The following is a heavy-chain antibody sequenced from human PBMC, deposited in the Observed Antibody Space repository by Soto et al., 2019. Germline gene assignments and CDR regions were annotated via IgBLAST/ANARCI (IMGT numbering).Heavy chain of an antibody. V-gene: IGHV4-34*01. J-gene: IGHJ2*01. D-gene: IGHD3-9*01. Sequence: QVQLQQWGAGPLRPLETLSLTCGVSGGSFSGYYWAWIRQSPGKGLEWIGEINDRGSINYNPSLKSRVSLSVDPSKNHYSLNLRSVTAADTAVYYCARESHDILTGPPWVWYFDIWGRGTRVTV. CDR1: GGSFSGYY. CDR2: INDRGSI. CDR3: ARESHDILTGPPWVWYFDI.